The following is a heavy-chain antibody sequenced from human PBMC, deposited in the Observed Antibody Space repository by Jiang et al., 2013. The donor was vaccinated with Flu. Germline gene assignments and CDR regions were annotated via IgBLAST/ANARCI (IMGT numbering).Heavy chain of an antibody. CDR2: INAGNGNT. CDR3: ARGWSYYDSSGYLGAFDI. Sequence: GAEVKKPGASVKVSCKASGYTFTSYAMHWVRQAPGQRLEWMGWINAGNGNTKYSQKFQGRVTITRDTSASTAYMELSSLRSEDTAVYYCARGWSYYDSSGYLGAFDIWGQGTMV. V-gene: IGHV1-3*01. D-gene: IGHD3-22*01. J-gene: IGHJ3*02. CDR1: GYTFTSYA.